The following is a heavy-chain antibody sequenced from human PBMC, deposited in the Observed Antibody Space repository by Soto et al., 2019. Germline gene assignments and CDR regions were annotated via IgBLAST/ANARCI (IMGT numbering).Heavy chain of an antibody. CDR3: AKEIMIRGFTTFDY. D-gene: IGHD3-10*01. Sequence: PGGSLRLSCAASGFTFSIHPMNWVRQAPGKGLEWVSAISGSGGSTHYADSVKGRFTISRDNSKKTLFLQMNSLRAEDTAVYYCAKEIMIRGFTTFDYWGQGTPVPVSS. V-gene: IGHV3-23*01. J-gene: IGHJ4*02. CDR1: GFTFSIHP. CDR2: ISGSGGST.